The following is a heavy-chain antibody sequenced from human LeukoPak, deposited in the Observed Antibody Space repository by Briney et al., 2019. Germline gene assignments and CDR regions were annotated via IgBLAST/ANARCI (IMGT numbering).Heavy chain of an antibody. V-gene: IGHV3-21*01. CDR2: ISSSSSYI. J-gene: IGHJ4*02. D-gene: IGHD2-21*02. Sequence: GGSLRLSCAASGFTFSSYSMNWVRQAPGKGLEWVSSISSSSSYIYYADSVKGRFTISRDNAKNSLYLQMNSLRAEDTAVYYCARVLLGHIVVVTAIDYWGQGTLVTVSS. CDR1: GFTFSSYS. CDR3: ARVLLGHIVVVTAIDY.